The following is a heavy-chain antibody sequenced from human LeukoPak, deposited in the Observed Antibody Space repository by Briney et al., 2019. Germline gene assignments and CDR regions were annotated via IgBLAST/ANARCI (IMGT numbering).Heavy chain of an antibody. Sequence: SVKVSCKASGGTFSSYAISWVRQAPGQGLEWMGGIIPIFGTANYAQKFQGRVTITADKSTSTAYMELSSLRSEDTAVYYCARGGLGVYCSGGNCYREFDPWGQGTLVTVSS. D-gene: IGHD2-15*01. CDR2: IIPIFGTA. CDR1: GGTFSSYA. V-gene: IGHV1-69*06. J-gene: IGHJ5*02. CDR3: ARGGLGVYCSGGNCYREFDP.